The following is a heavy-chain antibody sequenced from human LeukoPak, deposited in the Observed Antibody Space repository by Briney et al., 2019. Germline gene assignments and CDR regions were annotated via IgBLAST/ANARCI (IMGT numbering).Heavy chain of an antibody. Sequence: GGSLRLSCAASGFTFSSYSMNWVRQAPGKGLEWVANIKPDGSEIHYLDSVKGRFTISRDNAKNSLYLQMNSLRAEDTAVYYCARGYSGYVFFDYWGQGTLVTVSS. CDR2: IKPDGSEI. CDR3: ARGYSGYVFFDY. D-gene: IGHD5-12*01. CDR1: GFTFSSYS. J-gene: IGHJ4*02. V-gene: IGHV3-7*01.